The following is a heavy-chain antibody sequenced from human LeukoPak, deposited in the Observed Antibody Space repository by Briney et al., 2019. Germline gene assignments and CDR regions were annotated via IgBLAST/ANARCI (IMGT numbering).Heavy chain of an antibody. V-gene: IGHV3-30*02. CDR1: GFNFNNYG. CDR3: VKGGGFCSGGACYHIYYFDF. CDR2: IRYDESNH. D-gene: IGHD2-15*01. J-gene: IGHJ4*02. Sequence: GGSLRLSCAASGFNFNNYGLHWVRQAPGKGPEWVAFIRYDESNHLYADSVKGRFTISRDNSKNTLNLQMNSLRSEDTAVYYCVKGGGFCSGGACYHIYYFDFWGQGTLVTVSS.